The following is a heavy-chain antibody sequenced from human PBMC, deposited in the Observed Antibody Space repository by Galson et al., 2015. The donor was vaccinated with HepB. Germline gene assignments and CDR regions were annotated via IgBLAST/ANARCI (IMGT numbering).Heavy chain of an antibody. Sequence: SLRLSCAASGFTFSSYSMNWVRQAPGKGLEWVSSISSSSYIYYADSVKGRFTISRDNAKNSLYLQMNSLRAEDTAVYYCARDLRSSGTGGYWGQGTLVTVSS. CDR3: ARDLRSSGTGGY. J-gene: IGHJ4*02. V-gene: IGHV3-21*01. CDR2: ISSSSYI. D-gene: IGHD6-6*01. CDR1: GFTFSSYS.